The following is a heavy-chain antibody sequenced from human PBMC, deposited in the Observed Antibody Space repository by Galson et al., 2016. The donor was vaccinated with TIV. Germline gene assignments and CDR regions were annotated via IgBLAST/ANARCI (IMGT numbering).Heavy chain of an antibody. CDR3: ARPSHYYDITSYYPLDC. CDR1: GFTFSSYW. D-gene: IGHD3-22*01. Sequence: SLRLSCAASGFTFSSYWMHWVRQAPGKGLVWVSRINTDGRNTAYADSLKGRFTVSRDNAKNTLYLQMHSLRAEDTAVYYCARPSHYYDITSYYPLDCWGRGSLVTVSS. CDR2: INTDGRNT. V-gene: IGHV3-74*01. J-gene: IGHJ4*02.